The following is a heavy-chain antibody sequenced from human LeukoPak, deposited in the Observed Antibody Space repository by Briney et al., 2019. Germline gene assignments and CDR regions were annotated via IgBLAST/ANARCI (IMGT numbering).Heavy chain of an antibody. D-gene: IGHD3-22*01. J-gene: IGHJ4*02. V-gene: IGHV5-10-1*01. CDR3: ARLRYYYDSSGYYLIDF. Sequence: GESLKISCKGSGYSFTSYWISWVRQMPGKGLEWMGRIDPTDSYTSYSPSFQGLVTISADKTISTAYLQWSSLKASDTAMYYCARLRYYYDSSGYYLIDFWGRGTLVTVSS. CDR2: IDPTDSYT. CDR1: GYSFTSYW.